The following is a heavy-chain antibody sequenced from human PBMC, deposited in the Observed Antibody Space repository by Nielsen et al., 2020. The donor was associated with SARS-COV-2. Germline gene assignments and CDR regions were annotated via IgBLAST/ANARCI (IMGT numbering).Heavy chain of an antibody. D-gene: IGHD3-10*01. CDR3: ARGVTMVRGVILYYYHMDV. CDR1: GFTFSNYW. Sequence: GESLKISCAASGFTFSNYWMHWVRQGPGKGLEWVSRIDVDGTRTNYAGSVKGRFTISRDNARNTLFLQMNSLTAEDTAVYYCARGVTMVRGVILYYYHMDVWGQGTTVTVSS. J-gene: IGHJ6*02. CDR2: IDVDGTRT. V-gene: IGHV3-74*01.